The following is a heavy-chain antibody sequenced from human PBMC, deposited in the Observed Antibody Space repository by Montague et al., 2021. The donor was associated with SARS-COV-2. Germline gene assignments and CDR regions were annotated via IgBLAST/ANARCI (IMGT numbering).Heavy chain of an antibody. Sequence: SLRLSCAASGFNCGEFGISLVRQAPGQGPEWIGFIRRKTYGGTAEYAASVKGRFTISRDDSKNIAYLQMDSLKIDDTAMYYCTRSLVDIISTISGYFDFWGQGVLVTVSS. D-gene: IGHD5/OR15-5a*01. J-gene: IGHJ5*01. CDR1: GFNCGEFG. CDR3: TRSLVDIISTISGYFDF. V-gene: IGHV3-49*04. CDR2: IRRKTYGGTA.